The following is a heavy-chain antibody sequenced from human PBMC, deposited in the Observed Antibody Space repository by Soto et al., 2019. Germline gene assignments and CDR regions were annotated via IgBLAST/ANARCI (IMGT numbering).Heavy chain of an antibody. J-gene: IGHJ6*03. Sequence: GGSLRLSCAASGFTFSGSAMHWVRQASGKGLEWVGRIRSKANSYATAYAASVKGRFTISRDDSKNTAYLQMNSLKTEDTAVYYCTRVFDESIAARPSIYYYYYYMDVWGKGTTVTVSS. V-gene: IGHV3-73*01. CDR1: GFTFSGSA. CDR2: IRSKANSYAT. D-gene: IGHD6-6*01. CDR3: TRVFDESIAARPSIYYYYYYMDV.